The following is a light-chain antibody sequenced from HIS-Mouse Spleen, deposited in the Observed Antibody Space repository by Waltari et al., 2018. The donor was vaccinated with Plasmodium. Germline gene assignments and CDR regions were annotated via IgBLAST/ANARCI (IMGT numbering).Light chain of an antibody. CDR1: QSVSSN. CDR2: GAS. V-gene: IGKV3-15*01. CDR3: QQYNNWPRGT. Sequence: EIGMTQSPATLSVSPGERATLSCRASQSVSSNLAWYQQKPGQAPRLLIYGASTRATGIPARFRGSGSGTEFTLTISSMQSEDFAVYYCQQYNNWPRGTFGQGTKVEIK. J-gene: IGKJ1*01.